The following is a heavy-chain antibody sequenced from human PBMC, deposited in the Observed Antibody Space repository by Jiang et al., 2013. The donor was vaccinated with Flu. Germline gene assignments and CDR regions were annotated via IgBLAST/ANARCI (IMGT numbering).Heavy chain of an antibody. Sequence: GLVKTSGTLSLTCTVSGGSISSNNWWSWVRQPPGKGLEWIGEIYHGGNTNHNPSLKSRVTISLDKSRNEFSLRLTSVTAADTAVYYCANIRDTGDPVHFDYWGQGTLVTVSS. CDR2: IYHGGNT. V-gene: IGHV4-4*02. D-gene: IGHD4-17*01. CDR3: ANIRDTGDPVHFDY. J-gene: IGHJ4*02. CDR1: GGSISSNNW.